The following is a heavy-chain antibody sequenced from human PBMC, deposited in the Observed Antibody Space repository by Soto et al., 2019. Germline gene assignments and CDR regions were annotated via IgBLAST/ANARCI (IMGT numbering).Heavy chain of an antibody. V-gene: IGHV5-51*01. CDR2: IYPGDSDT. Sequence: PGESLKISCKGSGCSFTSYWIGWVRQMPGKGLEWMGIIYPGDSDTRYSPSFQGQVTISADKSISTAYLQWSSLKASDTAMYYCASSDSSGYYYGPDAFDIRGQGTMVTVSS. J-gene: IGHJ3*02. CDR1: GCSFTSYW. CDR3: ASSDSSGYYYGPDAFDI. D-gene: IGHD3-22*01.